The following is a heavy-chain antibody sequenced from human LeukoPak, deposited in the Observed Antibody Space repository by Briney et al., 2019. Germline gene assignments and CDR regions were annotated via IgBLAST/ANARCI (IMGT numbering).Heavy chain of an antibody. V-gene: IGHV1-2*02. CDR2: INPNSGGT. J-gene: IGHJ5*02. CDR3: ARGDYYGSGSYYYNWFDP. Sequence: ASVKVSCKASGYTFTGYYMHWVRQAPGQGLEWMGWINPNSGGTNYAQKFQGRVTMTRDTSISTAYMELSRLRSDDTAVYYCARGDYYGSGSYYYNWFDPWGQGTLVTVSS. CDR1: GYTFTGYY. D-gene: IGHD3-10*01.